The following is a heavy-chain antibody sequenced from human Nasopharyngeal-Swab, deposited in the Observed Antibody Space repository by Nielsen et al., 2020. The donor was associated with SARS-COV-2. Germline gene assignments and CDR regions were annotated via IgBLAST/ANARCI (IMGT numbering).Heavy chain of an antibody. D-gene: IGHD1-1*01. J-gene: IGHJ5*02. Sequence: SETLSLTCTVSGVSITRQYWSWIRQPPGKGLEWIGFISHNSGTSYNPSLKSRVTTFMDTSKTQFSLRLRSVTAADTAVYYCAKEGTTGWFDPWGQGTLVTVSS. V-gene: IGHV4-59*11. CDR3: AKEGTTGWFDP. CDR1: GVSITRQY. CDR2: ISHNSGT.